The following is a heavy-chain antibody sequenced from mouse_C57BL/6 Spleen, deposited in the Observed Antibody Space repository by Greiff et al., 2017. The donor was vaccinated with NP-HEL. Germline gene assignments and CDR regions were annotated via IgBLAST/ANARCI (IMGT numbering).Heavy chain of an antibody. Sequence: VQLQQSGAELVRPGASVTLSCKASGYTFTDYEMHWVKQTPVHGLEWIGVIDPETGGTAYNQKFKGKAILTADKSSSTAYMELRSLTSEDSAVYYCTRACDYGDGGYFDVWGTGTTVTVSS. CDR3: TRACDYGDGGYFDV. J-gene: IGHJ1*03. V-gene: IGHV1-15*01. D-gene: IGHD2-4*01. CDR1: GYTFTDYE. CDR2: IDPETGGT.